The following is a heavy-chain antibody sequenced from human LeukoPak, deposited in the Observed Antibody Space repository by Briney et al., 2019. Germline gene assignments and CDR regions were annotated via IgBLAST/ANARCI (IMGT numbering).Heavy chain of an antibody. Sequence: GASVKVSCKASGYTFTSYDINWVRQATGQGLEWMGWMNPNSGNTGYAQKFQGRVTMTRNTSISTAYIELSSLRSEDTAVYYCARANMVATSDYYHYGMDVWGQGTTVTVSS. D-gene: IGHD5-12*01. V-gene: IGHV1-8*01. CDR3: ARANMVATSDYYHYGMDV. J-gene: IGHJ6*02. CDR1: GYTFTSYD. CDR2: MNPNSGNT.